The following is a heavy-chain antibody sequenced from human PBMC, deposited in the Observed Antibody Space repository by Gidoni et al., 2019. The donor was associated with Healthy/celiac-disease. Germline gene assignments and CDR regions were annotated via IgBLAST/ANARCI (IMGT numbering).Heavy chain of an antibody. CDR3: ARGARDYGDDDY. J-gene: IGHJ4*02. CDR1: GGSISSSSYY. Sequence: QLQLQESGPGLVKPSETLSLTCTVSGGSISSSSYYWGWIRQPPGKGLEWIGSIYYSGSTYYNPSLKIRVTISVDTSKNQFSLKLSSVTAADTAVYYCARGARDYGDDDYWGQGTLVTVSS. D-gene: IGHD4-17*01. V-gene: IGHV4-39*01. CDR2: IYYSGST.